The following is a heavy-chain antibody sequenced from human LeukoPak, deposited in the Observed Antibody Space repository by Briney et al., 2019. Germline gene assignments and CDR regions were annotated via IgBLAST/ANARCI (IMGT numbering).Heavy chain of an antibody. J-gene: IGHJ4*02. CDR1: GFIYSRYW. V-gene: IGHV3-7*01. Sequence: GGTVRLFCAASGFIYSRYWMSWARQARGKGWEGVANIKQDGCEKYFVDSVKGRFTISRDNAKNSLYLQMNSQRAEDTAVYYCARADFWSGYSDYWGQGTRVTVSS. D-gene: IGHD3-3*01. CDR3: ARADFWSGYSDY. CDR2: IKQDGCEK.